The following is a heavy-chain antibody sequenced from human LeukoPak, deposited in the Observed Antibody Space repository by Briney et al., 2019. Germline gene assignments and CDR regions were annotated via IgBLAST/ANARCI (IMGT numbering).Heavy chain of an antibody. CDR1: GFTFSSYE. D-gene: IGHD3-10*01. V-gene: IGHV3-48*03. CDR3: ARWAMVRGVDY. CDR2: ISSSGSTI. J-gene: IGHJ4*02. Sequence: GGSLRLSCAASGFTFSSYEMNWVRQAPGKGLEWISYISSSGSTIYYADSVKGRFTISRDNAKNSLYLQMNSLRAEDTAVYYCARWAMVRGVDYWGQGTLVTVSS.